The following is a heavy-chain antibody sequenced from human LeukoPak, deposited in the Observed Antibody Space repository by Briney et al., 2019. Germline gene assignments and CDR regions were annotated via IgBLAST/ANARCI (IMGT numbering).Heavy chain of an antibody. CDR3: ARHTTVVPPHYFDY. V-gene: IGHV4-59*08. J-gene: IGHJ4*02. Sequence: PSETLSLTCTVSGGSISSYYWGWIPQPPGKGLEWVGYIYYSGSTNYNPSLKSRVTISLDTSKNQISLKLSSVTAADTAVYYCARHTTVVPPHYFDYWGQGTLVTVSS. D-gene: IGHD4-23*01. CDR2: IYYSGST. CDR1: GGSISSYY.